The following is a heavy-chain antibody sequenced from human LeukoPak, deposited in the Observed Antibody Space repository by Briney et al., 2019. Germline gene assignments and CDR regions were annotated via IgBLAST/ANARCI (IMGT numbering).Heavy chain of an antibody. CDR3: ATSPVLGGAFDI. CDR1: GYTLTELS. D-gene: IGHD3-10*01. Sequence: ASVKVSCKVSGYTLTELSMHWVRQAPGKGLEWMGGFDPEDGETIYAQKFQGRVTMTEDTSTDTAYMELSSLRSEDTAVYYCATSPVLGGAFDIWGQGTMVIVPS. V-gene: IGHV1-24*01. J-gene: IGHJ3*02. CDR2: FDPEDGET.